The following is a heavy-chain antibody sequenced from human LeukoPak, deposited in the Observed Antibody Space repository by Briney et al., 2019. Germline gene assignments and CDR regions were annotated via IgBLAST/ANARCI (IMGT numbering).Heavy chain of an antibody. V-gene: IGHV4-39*07. Sequence: SETLSLTCTVSGGSIRSSYYYWGWIRQPPGKGLEWIGSIYDSGSTYYNPSLKSRVTISVDRSKNQFSLKLSSVTAADTAVYYCAREDGYCSGGSCYHWFDPWGQGTLVTVSS. D-gene: IGHD2-15*01. CDR1: GGSIRSSYYY. J-gene: IGHJ5*02. CDR3: AREDGYCSGGSCYHWFDP. CDR2: IYDSGST.